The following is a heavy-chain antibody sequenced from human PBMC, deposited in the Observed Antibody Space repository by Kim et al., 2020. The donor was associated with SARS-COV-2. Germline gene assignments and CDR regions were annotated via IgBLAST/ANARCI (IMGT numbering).Heavy chain of an antibody. J-gene: IGHJ4*02. CDR3: ARDDDDDYGGNLGY. V-gene: IGHV3-33*01. D-gene: IGHD4-17*01. Sequence: GGSLRLSCVVSGLTFSSYGMHWVRQAPGKGLEWVALIWYDGSDKYYADSVKGRFTISRDNSKNTLYLQMNSLRAEDTALYYCARDDDDDYGGNLGYWGQGTLVTVSS. CDR2: IWYDGSDK. CDR1: GLTFSSYG.